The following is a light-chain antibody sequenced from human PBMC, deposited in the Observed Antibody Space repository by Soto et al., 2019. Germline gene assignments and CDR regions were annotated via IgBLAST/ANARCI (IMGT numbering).Light chain of an antibody. CDR1: QSVSSY. CDR3: LQHNSYPLT. Sequence: EIVLTQSPATLSLSPGERATLSCRASQSVSSYLAWYQQKPGQAPRLLIYDASNRATGIPARFSGSGSGTDFTLTISSLEPEDFAVYYCLQHNSYPLTFGQGTKVEIK. J-gene: IGKJ1*01. V-gene: IGKV3-11*01. CDR2: DAS.